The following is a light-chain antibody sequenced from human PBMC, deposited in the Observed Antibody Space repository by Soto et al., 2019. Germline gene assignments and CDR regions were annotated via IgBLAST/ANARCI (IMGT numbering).Light chain of an antibody. Sequence: EIVLTQSPATLSLSPGERATLSCWASQSVSSYLAWYQQKPGQAPRLLIYGASTRATGIPARFSGSGSGTEFTLTISSLQSEDFAVYYCQQYSSSRTFGQGTKVDIK. CDR3: QQYSSSRT. J-gene: IGKJ1*01. CDR2: GAS. CDR1: QSVSSY. V-gene: IGKV3-15*01.